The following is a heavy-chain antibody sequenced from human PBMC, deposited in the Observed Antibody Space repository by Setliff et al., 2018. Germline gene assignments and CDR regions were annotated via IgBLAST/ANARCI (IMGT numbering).Heavy chain of an antibody. CDR3: ATPHCSDGTCRYYFES. J-gene: IGHJ4*02. D-gene: IGHD2-15*01. CDR1: GYTFTSHY. Sequence: ASVKVSCKASGYTFTSHYMHWVRQAPGLGLEWMGTINPSSGRTSYAQKFQGRVTMTRDTSTNTVYMELSRLRSEDTAMYYCATPHCSDGTCRYYFESWGQGTLVTVSS. V-gene: IGHV1-46*01. CDR2: INPSSGRT.